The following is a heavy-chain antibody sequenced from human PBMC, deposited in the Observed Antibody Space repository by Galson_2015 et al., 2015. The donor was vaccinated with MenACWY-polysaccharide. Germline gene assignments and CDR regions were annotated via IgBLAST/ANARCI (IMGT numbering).Heavy chain of an antibody. D-gene: IGHD3-10*02. CDR2: IQYDGSQK. J-gene: IGHJ3*02. Sequence: SLRLSCAASGSKFRGSGMHWVRQAPGKGLEWVAVIQYDGSQKQYTDSVRGRFSISRDNSRNTLYLEMNSLRAEDTALYYCAREGSRIVFHAFDIWGQGTMVIVSS. CDR1: GSKFRGSG. V-gene: IGHV3-33*01. CDR3: AREGSRIVFHAFDI.